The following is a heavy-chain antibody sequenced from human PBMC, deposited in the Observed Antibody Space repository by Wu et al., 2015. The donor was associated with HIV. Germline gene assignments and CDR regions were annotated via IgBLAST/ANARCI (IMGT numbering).Heavy chain of an antibody. CDR3: ARAGGFCSGTSCLDL. V-gene: IGHV1-46*01. Sequence: QIQLVQSGAEVKKPGASVKVSCKASGYSFIDYYIHWVRQAPGHGLEWMGIINPSGGSTSYAEKFKGRVTMTRDTSTATVYMELSSLRSEDTAVYSCARAGGFCSGTSCLDLWGQGTLVSVFS. CDR1: GYSFIDYY. J-gene: IGHJ5*02. CDR2: INPSGGST. D-gene: IGHD2-2*01.